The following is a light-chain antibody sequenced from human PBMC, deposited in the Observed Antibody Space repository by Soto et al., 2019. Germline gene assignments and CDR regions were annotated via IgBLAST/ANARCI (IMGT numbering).Light chain of an antibody. CDR1: SSNVGNHF. J-gene: IGLJ3*02. Sequence: QSVLTQPPSVSAAPGQTVTISCSGSSSNVGNHFVSWYHQVPGTAPKLLIYENNKRPSGIPDRFSGSKSGTSATLDITGLQTGDEADYYCGSWDWSQSAVVFGGGTKLTVL. V-gene: IGLV1-51*02. CDR2: ENN. CDR3: GSWDWSQSAVV.